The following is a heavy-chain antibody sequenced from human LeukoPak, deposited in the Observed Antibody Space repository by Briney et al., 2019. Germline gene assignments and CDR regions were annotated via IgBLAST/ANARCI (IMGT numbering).Heavy chain of an antibody. CDR2: ISAYNGNT. D-gene: IGHD3-9*01. Sequence: ASVKVSCKASGYTFTSYGISWVRQAAGQGLEWMGWISAYNGNTNDAQKPQGRVTMTTDTSTSTAYMELRSLRSDDTAVYYCARKREKAGGYDILTGYLPQYYYYGMDVWGQGTTVTVSS. J-gene: IGHJ6*02. CDR3: ARKREKAGGYDILTGYLPQYYYYGMDV. V-gene: IGHV1-18*01. CDR1: GYTFTSYG.